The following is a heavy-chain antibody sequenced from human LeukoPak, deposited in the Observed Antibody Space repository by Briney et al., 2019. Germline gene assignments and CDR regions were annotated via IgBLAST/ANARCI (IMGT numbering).Heavy chain of an antibody. Sequence: SETLSLTCTVSGGSISSSSYYWGWIRQPPGKGLEWIGSIYYSGSTYYNPSFKSRVTISVDTSKNQFSLKLSSVTAADTAVYYCAEIVGATIGYWGQGTLVTVSS. CDR3: AEIVGATIGY. D-gene: IGHD1-26*01. CDR2: IYYSGST. J-gene: IGHJ4*02. CDR1: GGSISSSSYY. V-gene: IGHV4-39*01.